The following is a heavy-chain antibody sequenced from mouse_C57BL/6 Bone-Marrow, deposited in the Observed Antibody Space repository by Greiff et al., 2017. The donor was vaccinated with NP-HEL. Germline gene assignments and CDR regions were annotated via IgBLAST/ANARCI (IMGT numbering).Heavy chain of an antibody. CDR1: GYTFTSYT. CDR3: ARRELRSPWFAY. Sequence: QVHVKQSGAELARPGASVKMSCKASGYTFTSYTMHWVKQRPGQGLEWIGYINPSSGYTKYNQKFKDKATLTADKSSSTAYMQLSSLTSEDSAVYYCARRELRSPWFAYWGQGTLVTVSA. CDR2: INPSSGYT. D-gene: IGHD1-1*01. V-gene: IGHV1-4*01. J-gene: IGHJ3*01.